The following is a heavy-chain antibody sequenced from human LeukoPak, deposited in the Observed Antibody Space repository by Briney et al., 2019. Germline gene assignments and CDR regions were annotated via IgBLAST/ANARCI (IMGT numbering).Heavy chain of an antibody. J-gene: IGHJ3*02. CDR1: GFTFDDYA. CDR2: ISWNSGSI. V-gene: IGHV3-9*03. D-gene: IGHD3-10*02. Sequence: GGSLRLSCAASGFTFDDYAMPWVRQAPGKGLEWVSGISWNSGSIDYSDSVKGRFTISRDNAKDSLHLQMNSLRAEDMALYFCARANYPYGRVNDAFDIWGQGTMVTVSS. CDR3: ARANYPYGRVNDAFDI.